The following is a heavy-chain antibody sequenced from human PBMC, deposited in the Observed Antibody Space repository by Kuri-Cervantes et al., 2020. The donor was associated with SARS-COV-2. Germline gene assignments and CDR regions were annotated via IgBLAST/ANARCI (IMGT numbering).Heavy chain of an antibody. V-gene: IGHV1-18*01. CDR3: ARDMTFDEYGDYFYYYMDV. CDR1: GYTFVIYG. J-gene: IGHJ6*03. Sequence: ASVKVSCKASGYTFVIYGITWVRQAPGQGLEWMGWISPYNGNENYAQKFQGRVNMTTDTSTNTAYMELRSLRSDDTAVYYCARDMTFDEYGDYFYYYMDVWGKGTTVTVSS. D-gene: IGHD3-16*01. CDR2: ISPYNGNE.